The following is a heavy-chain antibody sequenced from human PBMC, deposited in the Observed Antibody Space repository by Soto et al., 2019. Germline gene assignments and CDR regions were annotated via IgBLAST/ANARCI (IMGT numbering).Heavy chain of an antibody. CDR1: GFTFSSYG. J-gene: IGHJ4*02. D-gene: IGHD5-12*01. V-gene: IGHV3-30*18. CDR2: ISYDGSNK. CDR3: AEEATMSTFDY. Sequence: GGSLKLSCAASGFTFSSYGMHWVRQAPGKGLEWVAVISYDGSNKYYADSVKGRFTISRDNSKNTLYLQMNSLRAEDTAVYYCAEEATMSTFDYWGQGTLVTVSS.